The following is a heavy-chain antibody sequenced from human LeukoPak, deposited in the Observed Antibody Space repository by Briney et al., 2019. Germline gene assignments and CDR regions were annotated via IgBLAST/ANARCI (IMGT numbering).Heavy chain of an antibody. V-gene: IGHV4-34*01. D-gene: IGHD3-22*01. CDR1: GGSFSGYQ. CDR2: TNHRGRT. Sequence: SETLSLTCAVSGGSFSGYQWNWIRQPPGKGLEWIGETNHRGRTTYNPSLKSRVTMSIDTSKHHFSLRLSSVTAADTAVYYCARAYYYDSTGYFEDNYWGQGTLVTVSS. J-gene: IGHJ4*02. CDR3: ARAYYYDSTGYFEDNY.